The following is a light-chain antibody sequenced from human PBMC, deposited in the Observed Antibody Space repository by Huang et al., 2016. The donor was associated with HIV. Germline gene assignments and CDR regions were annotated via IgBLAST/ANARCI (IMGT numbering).Light chain of an antibody. J-gene: IGKJ2*01. CDR3: QQYNNWPHYT. V-gene: IGKV3-15*01. CDR1: QSVTTN. CDR2: GAS. Sequence: EIVMKQSPGTLSVSPGDRATHSCRASQSVTTNLAWDKQNPGQAPRIRISGASTRATGIPARFSGSVSGTDFTLTISSLQSEDFAVYYCQQYNNWPHYTFGQGTKLEIK.